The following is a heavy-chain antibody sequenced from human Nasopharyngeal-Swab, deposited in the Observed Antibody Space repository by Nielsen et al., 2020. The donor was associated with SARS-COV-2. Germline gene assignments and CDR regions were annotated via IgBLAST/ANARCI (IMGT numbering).Heavy chain of an antibody. V-gene: IGHV4-30-2*01. Sequence: SETLSLTCAVSGGSISRPGYSWNWIRQPPGQALEWLGYIYHSGSAYYNPSLKSRLSISVDTSKNQFSLELSSVTAADTAVYFCARKRDYSGYDFLGQGALVTVTS. CDR3: ARKRDYSGYDF. CDR1: GGSISRPGYS. J-gene: IGHJ4*02. CDR2: IYHSGSA. D-gene: IGHD4-11*01.